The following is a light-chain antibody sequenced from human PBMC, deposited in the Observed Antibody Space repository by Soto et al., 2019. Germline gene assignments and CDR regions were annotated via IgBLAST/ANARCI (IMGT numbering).Light chain of an antibody. CDR3: QQYNKWPQT. V-gene: IGKV3-15*01. CDR2: GAS. J-gene: IGKJ1*01. Sequence: EVVMTQSPATLSVSPGERATLSCRASQSVSEYLAWYQQKPGQAPRLLIYGASTRATGVPARFSGSGSGTDFTLTISSLQSEDLAVYHCQQYNKWPQTFGQGTKVDI. CDR1: QSVSEY.